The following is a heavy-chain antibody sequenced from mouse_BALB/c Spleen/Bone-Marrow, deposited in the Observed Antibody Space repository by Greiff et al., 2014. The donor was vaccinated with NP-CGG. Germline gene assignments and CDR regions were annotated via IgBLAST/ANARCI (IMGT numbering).Heavy chain of an antibody. Sequence: EVKLVESGGGLVQPGGSLRLSCATSGFTFTDYYMSWVRQTPGKALEWLGFIRNKANGYTTDYSVPVKGRFTISRDNSQSILYLQMNTLRAEDSATYYCARDENYDIYWYFDVWGAGTTVTVSS. D-gene: IGHD1-1*01. CDR2: IRNKANGYTT. J-gene: IGHJ1*01. CDR1: GFTFTDYY. CDR3: ARDENYDIYWYFDV. V-gene: IGHV7-3*02.